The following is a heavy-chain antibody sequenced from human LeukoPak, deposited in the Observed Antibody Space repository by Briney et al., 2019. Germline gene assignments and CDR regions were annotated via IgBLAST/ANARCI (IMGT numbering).Heavy chain of an antibody. CDR2: ISDDGNNK. CDR3: ARDGPLSYCSRTLCSGIYFDH. D-gene: IGHD2-2*01. Sequence: PGGSLRLSCGASEFTFSRYAMHWVRQAPGKGLEWVTFISDDGNNKDYADSVKGRFTISRDNSKNTVYLQMNSLKPEDTAVYYCARDGPLSYCSRTLCSGIYFDHWGQGTLVTVSS. V-gene: IGHV3-30-3*01. CDR1: EFTFSRYA. J-gene: IGHJ4*02.